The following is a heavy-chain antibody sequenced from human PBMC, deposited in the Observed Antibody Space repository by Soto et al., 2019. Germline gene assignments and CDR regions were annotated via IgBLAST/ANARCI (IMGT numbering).Heavy chain of an antibody. D-gene: IGHD6-6*01. CDR3: ASERPDGARLDP. V-gene: IGHV4-30-2*05. Sequence: SETVSLTCAVSGGSISSGGYSWSWIRQPPGKGLEWIGYIYYSGSTNYNPSLKSRVTISVDTSKNQFSLKLSSVTAADTAVYYCASERPDGARLDPWGQGTLVTVSS. CDR2: IYYSGST. CDR1: GGSISSGGYS. J-gene: IGHJ5*02.